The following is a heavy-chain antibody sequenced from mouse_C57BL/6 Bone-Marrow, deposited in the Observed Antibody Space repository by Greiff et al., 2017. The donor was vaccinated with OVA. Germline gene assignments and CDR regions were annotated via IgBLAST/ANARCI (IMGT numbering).Heavy chain of an antibody. V-gene: IGHV10-1*01. CDR1: GFSFNTYA. CDR2: IRSKSNNYAT. J-gene: IGHJ3*01. D-gene: IGHD2-13*01. CDR3: VRRALGDY. Sequence: EVKLQESGGGLVQPKGSLKLSCAASGFSFNTYAMNWVRQAPGKGLEWVARIRSKSNNYATYYADSVKDRFTISRDDSESMLYLQMNNLKTEDTAMYYCVRRALGDYWGQGTLVTVSA.